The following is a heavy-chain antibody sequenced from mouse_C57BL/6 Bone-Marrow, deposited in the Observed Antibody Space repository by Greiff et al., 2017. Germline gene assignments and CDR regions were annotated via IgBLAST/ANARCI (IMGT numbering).Heavy chain of an antibody. J-gene: IGHJ1*03. CDR2: INPSTGGT. Sequence: VQLQQSGPELVKPGASVKISCKASGYSFTGYYMNWVKQSPETSLEWIGEINPSTGGTTYNQKFKAKATLTVDKSSSTAYMQLKSLTSEDSAVYYCARGRYFDVWGTGTTVTVSS. V-gene: IGHV1-42*01. CDR3: ARGRYFDV. CDR1: GYSFTGYY.